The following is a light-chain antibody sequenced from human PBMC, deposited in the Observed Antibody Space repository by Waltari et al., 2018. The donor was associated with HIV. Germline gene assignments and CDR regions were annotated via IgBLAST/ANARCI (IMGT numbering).Light chain of an antibody. CDR2: DNN. V-gene: IGLV1-44*01. CDR1: TSHIGSNN. CDR3: STWDDNLNGPV. J-gene: IGLJ3*02. Sequence: QSALTQAPSASGTPGQRVAISCSGATSHIGSNNENWYQPLPGAAPKLLIYDNNQRPSGIPDRFSGSKSGSSASLAITGLQSDDEADFYCSTWDDNLNGPVFGGGTRLTVL.